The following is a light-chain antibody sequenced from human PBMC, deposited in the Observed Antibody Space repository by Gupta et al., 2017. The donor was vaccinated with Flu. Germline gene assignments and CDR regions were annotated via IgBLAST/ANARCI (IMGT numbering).Light chain of an antibody. CDR3: QDDYNLVT. J-gene: IGKJ3*01. V-gene: IGKV1-33*01. CDR2: DAS. Sequence: DFHLTPSPSSLSASVGDRVSITCQANEDIGSSLNWYQHKPGKAPKLLIYDASKLETGVPSRFSGTGSGTDFTFTSNGLQPDDLAKYYWQDDYNLVTFGRGTKVEIK. CDR1: EDIGSS.